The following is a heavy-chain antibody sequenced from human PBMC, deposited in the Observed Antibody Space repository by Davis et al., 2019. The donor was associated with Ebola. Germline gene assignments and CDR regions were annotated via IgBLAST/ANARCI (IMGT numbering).Heavy chain of an antibody. CDR3: ARDKDIIGAAGSYFDY. J-gene: IGHJ4*02. CDR2: ISGSGGST. D-gene: IGHD6-13*01. V-gene: IGHV3-23*01. CDR1: GFTFSSYA. Sequence: GGSLRLSCAASGFTFSSYAMSWVRQAPGKGLEWVSSISGSGGSTYYADSVKGRFTISRDNAKNSLYLQMNSLRAEDTAVYYCARDKDIIGAAGSYFDYWGQGNLVTVSS.